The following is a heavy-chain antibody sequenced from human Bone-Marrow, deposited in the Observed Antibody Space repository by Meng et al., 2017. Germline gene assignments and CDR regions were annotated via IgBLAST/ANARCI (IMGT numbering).Heavy chain of an antibody. CDR2: INPKSGDT. Sequence: QVELVQSGAEVKKPGASVKVSCKASGYTFPDYWLHWVRRAPGQGLEWMGRINPKSGDTHYAQRFQGRVTMTGDTSINTAYMELSGLRSDDTAMYYCARDEDISAAGKLFGDYWGQGTLVTVSS. CDR1: GYTFPDYW. J-gene: IGHJ4*02. CDR3: ARDEDISAAGKLFGDY. V-gene: IGHV1-2*06. D-gene: IGHD6-13*01.